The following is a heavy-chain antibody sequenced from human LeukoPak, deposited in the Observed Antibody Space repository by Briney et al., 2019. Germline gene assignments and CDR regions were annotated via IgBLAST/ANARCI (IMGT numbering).Heavy chain of an antibody. V-gene: IGHV3-9*01. Sequence: GGSLRLSCAASGFTFSSYSMNWVRQAPGKGLEWVSGISWNSGSIGYADSVKGRFTISRDNAKNSLYLQMNSLRAEDTALYYCAKARGGYCSSTSCYLDYWGQGTLVTVSS. D-gene: IGHD2-2*01. CDR2: ISWNSGSI. CDR3: AKARGGYCSSTSCYLDY. J-gene: IGHJ4*02. CDR1: GFTFSSYS.